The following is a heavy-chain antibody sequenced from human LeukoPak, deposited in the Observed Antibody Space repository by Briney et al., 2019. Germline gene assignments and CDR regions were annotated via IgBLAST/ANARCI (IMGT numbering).Heavy chain of an antibody. D-gene: IGHD2-21*02. CDR1: GFTFSSYW. J-gene: IGHJ6*03. V-gene: IGHV3-74*01. CDR2: INSDGSST. CDR3: ARDFFTASPMDV. Sequence: GGSLRLSCAASGFTFSSYWMHWVRQAPGKGLVWVSRINSDGSSTSYADSVKGRFTISRDNAKNTLYLQMNNLRAEDTAVYYCARDFFTASPMDVWGEGTTVTVSS.